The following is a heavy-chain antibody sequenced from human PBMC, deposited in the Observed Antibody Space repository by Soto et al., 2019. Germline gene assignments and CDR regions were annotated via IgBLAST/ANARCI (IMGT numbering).Heavy chain of an antibody. CDR1: GGSICNFY. D-gene: IGHD3-3*01. V-gene: IGHV4-59*08. CDR2: IYYSGSI. Sequence: SETLSLTCNVSGGSICNFYWSWIRQSPGKGLEWIGYIYYSGSIDDKKYNPSLKSRVTISVDSSKNQFSLKLDSVTAADTAVYYCARLGGYYQAFGHWGQGTLVTVSS. J-gene: IGHJ4*02. CDR3: ARLGGYYQAFGH.